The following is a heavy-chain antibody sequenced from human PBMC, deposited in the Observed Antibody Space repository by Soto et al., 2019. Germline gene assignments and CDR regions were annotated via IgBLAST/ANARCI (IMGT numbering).Heavy chain of an antibody. Sequence: EVQLVETGGGLIQPGGSLRLSCAASGLSGSSNNIIWVRHAPGKGLEWVSLISTGGNTYYAGSVKGRFTISRDDVRNTVYLQANSLGAGDTAMYYCARVREGSSGWQGRYFFDYWGQGTLVTVSS. CDR3: ARVREGSSGWQGRYFFDY. V-gene: IGHV3-53*02. D-gene: IGHD6-19*01. J-gene: IGHJ4*02. CDR1: GLSGSSNN. CDR2: ISTGGNT.